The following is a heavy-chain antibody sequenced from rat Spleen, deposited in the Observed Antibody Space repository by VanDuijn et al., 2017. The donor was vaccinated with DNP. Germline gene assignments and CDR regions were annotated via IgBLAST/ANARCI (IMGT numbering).Heavy chain of an antibody. CDR3: ARHVLPLRVWDY. J-gene: IGHJ2*01. D-gene: IGHD1-4*01. CDR1: GFTFSDYN. CDR2: IIYDGSRT. Sequence: EVQLVESGGGLVQPGRSLKLSCAASGFTFSDYNMAWVRQAPKKGLEWVATIIYDGSRTYYRDSVKGRFTISRDIAKSTLYLQMNSLRSEDMATYYCARHVLPLRVWDYWGQGVMVTVSS. V-gene: IGHV5S10*01.